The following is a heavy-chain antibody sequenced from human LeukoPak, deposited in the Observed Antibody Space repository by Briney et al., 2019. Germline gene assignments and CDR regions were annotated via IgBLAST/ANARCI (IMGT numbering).Heavy chain of an antibody. D-gene: IGHD3-3*01. V-gene: IGHV4-34*01. CDR2: INHSGST. Sequence: SETLSLTCAVYGGSFSGYYWSWIRQPPGKGLEWIGEINHSGSTNYNPSLKSRVTISVDTSKNQFSLKLSSVTAADTAVYYCARQPQTYYDFWSGAVYYYYYMDVWGKGTTVIVSS. CDR1: GGSFSGYY. CDR3: ARQPQTYYDFWSGAVYYYYYMDV. J-gene: IGHJ6*03.